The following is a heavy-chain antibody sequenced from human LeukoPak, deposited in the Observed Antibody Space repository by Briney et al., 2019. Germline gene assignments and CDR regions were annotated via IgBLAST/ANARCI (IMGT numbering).Heavy chain of an antibody. V-gene: IGHV4-39*02. CDR3: AKRDDSGGNLVDL. J-gene: IGHJ4*02. CDR1: GGSIRSGSHY. CDR2: IYYSGST. D-gene: IGHD3-22*01. Sequence: SETLSLTCTVSGGSIRSGSHYWAWIRQPPGKGLEWIGSIYYSGSTYYNPSLENRVTISIDTSKNHFSLKLSSLSAADTSVYYRAKRDDSGGNLVDLWGQGTLVTVS.